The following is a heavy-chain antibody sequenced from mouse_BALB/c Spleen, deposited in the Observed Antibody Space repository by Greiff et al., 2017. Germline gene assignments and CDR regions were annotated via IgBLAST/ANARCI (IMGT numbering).Heavy chain of an antibody. V-gene: IGHV3-2*02. J-gene: IGHJ3*01. CDR1: GYSITSDYA. CDR2: ISYSGST. Sequence: EVMLVESGPGLVKPSQSLSLTCTVTGYSITSDYAWNWIRQFPGNKLEWMGYISYSGSTSYNPSLKSRISITRDTSKNQFFLQLNSVTTEDTATYYCARNGAEGGFAYWGQGTLVTVSA. CDR3: ARNGAEGGFAY.